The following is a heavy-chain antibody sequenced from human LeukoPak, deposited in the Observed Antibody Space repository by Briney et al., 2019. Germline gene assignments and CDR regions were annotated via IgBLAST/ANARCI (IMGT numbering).Heavy chain of an antibody. V-gene: IGHV4-34*01. CDR2: FNHSWGA. J-gene: IGHJ4*02. Sequence: SETLSLTCGVYSGSFSGYYWTWFRQPPGRGLEWIGEFNHSWGAKYNPSLKSRATISVDTSKNHLSLSLNSVTAADTAVYYCAASLWFGIYPDYWGQGSLVTVSS. CDR1: SGSFSGYY. CDR3: AASLWFGIYPDY. D-gene: IGHD3-10*01.